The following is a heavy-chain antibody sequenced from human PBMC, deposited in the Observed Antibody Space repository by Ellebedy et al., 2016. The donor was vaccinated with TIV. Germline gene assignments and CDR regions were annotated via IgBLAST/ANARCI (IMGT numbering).Heavy chain of an antibody. CDR3: ARDPQRMPYHASYYYYYMDV. CDR1: GFTFSDYY. D-gene: IGHD6-25*01. Sequence: GGSLRLXXAASGFTFSDYYMSWIRQAPGKGLEWVSYISSSGSTIYYADSVKGRFTISRDNAKNSLYLQMNSLRAEDTAVYYCARDPQRMPYHASYYYYYMDVWGKGTTVTVSS. CDR2: ISSSGSTI. J-gene: IGHJ6*03. V-gene: IGHV3-11*01.